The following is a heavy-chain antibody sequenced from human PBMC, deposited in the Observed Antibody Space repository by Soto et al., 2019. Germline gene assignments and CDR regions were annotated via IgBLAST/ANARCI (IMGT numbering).Heavy chain of an antibody. CDR3: AREPSALAFDI. D-gene: IGHD6-25*01. CDR2: IYYSGST. CDR1: GGSISSYY. J-gene: IGHJ3*02. Sequence: PSETLSLTCTVSGGSISSYYWSWIRQPPGKGLEWIGYIYYSGSTNYNPSLKSRVTISVDTSKNQFSLKLSSVTAADTAVYYCAREPSALAFDIWGKGTMVTVSS. V-gene: IGHV4-59*01.